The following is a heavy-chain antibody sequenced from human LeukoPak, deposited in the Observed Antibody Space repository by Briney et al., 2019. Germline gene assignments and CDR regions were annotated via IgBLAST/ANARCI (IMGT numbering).Heavy chain of an antibody. CDR3: AKAYKEYCSSTSCSFDY. Sequence: GGSLRLSCAASGFTFSSYAMSWARQAPGKGLEWVSAISGSGGNTYYADSVKGRFTISRDNSKNTLYLQMNSLRAEDTAVYYCAKAYKEYCSSTSCSFDYWGQGTLVTVSS. D-gene: IGHD2-2*01. V-gene: IGHV3-23*01. CDR2: ISGSGGNT. CDR1: GFTFSSYA. J-gene: IGHJ4*02.